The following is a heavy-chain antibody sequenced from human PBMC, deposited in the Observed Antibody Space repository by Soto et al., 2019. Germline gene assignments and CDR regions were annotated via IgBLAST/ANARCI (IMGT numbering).Heavy chain of an antibody. J-gene: IGHJ4*02. CDR3: ARGSTVTTPVDN. D-gene: IGHD4-17*01. CDR2: IIPIFGTA. Sequence: QVQLVQSGAEVKMPGSSVKVSCKTSGGTFSSYAISWVRQAPGQGLEWMGGIIPIFGTANYAQKFQGRVRITADESKSTAYMELSSVRSEDTAVYDCARGSTVTTPVDNWGQGTLVSVSS. CDR1: GGTFSSYA. V-gene: IGHV1-69*01.